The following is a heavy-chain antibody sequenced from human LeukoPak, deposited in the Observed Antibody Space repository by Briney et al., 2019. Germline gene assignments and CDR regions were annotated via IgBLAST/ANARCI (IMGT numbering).Heavy chain of an antibody. Sequence: GASVKVSCKASGYSFTGYYMHWVRQAPGQGLEWMGWINPNSGGTNYAQKFQGRVTMTRDTSISTAYMELSRLRSDDTAVYYCARFFGSEDAFDIWGQGTMVTVSS. J-gene: IGHJ3*02. D-gene: IGHD1-14*01. V-gene: IGHV1-2*02. CDR3: ARFFGSEDAFDI. CDR1: GYSFTGYY. CDR2: INPNSGGT.